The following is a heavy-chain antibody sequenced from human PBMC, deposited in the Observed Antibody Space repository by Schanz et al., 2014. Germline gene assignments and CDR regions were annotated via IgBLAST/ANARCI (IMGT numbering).Heavy chain of an antibody. CDR1: GYTFSGYF. Sequence: QVLLVQSGAEIKEPGASVKVSCKASGYTFSGYFIHWVRQAPGQGLEWMGWINTKTGNPTYAQGFTGRFVFSLDTSVSTTHLQITNLKADDTAVYYCARGYCAGTSCPIFDYWGQGTLVTVSS. J-gene: IGHJ4*02. CDR3: ARGYCAGTSCPIFDY. CDR2: INTKTGNP. V-gene: IGHV7-4-1*02. D-gene: IGHD2-2*01.